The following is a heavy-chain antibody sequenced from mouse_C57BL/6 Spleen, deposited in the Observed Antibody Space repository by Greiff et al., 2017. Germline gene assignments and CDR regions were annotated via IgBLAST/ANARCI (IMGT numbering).Heavy chain of an antibody. CDR3: ARVYDYAYAMDY. J-gene: IGHJ4*01. CDR2: INYDGSST. Sequence: DVQLQESEGGLVQPGSSMKLSCTASGFTFSDYYMAWVRQVPEKGLEWVANINYDGSSTYYLDSLKSRFIISRDNAKNILYLQMSSLKSEDTATYDCARVYDYAYAMDYWGQGTSVTVSS. D-gene: IGHD2-4*01. CDR1: GFTFSDYY. V-gene: IGHV5-16*01.